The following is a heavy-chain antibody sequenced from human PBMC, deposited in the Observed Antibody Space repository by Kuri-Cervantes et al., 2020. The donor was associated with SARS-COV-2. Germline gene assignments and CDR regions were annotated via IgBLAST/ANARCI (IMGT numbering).Heavy chain of an antibody. V-gene: IGHV1-46*01. CDR2: INPSGGST. Sequence: ASVKVSCKASGYTFTSYYMHWVRQAPGQGLEWMGIINPSGGSTSYAQKFQGRVTMTRDTSTSTVYMELSSLRSEDTAVYYCARVGGNNHGPADYLGMDVWGQGTAVTVSS. CDR1: GYTFTSYY. D-gene: IGHD5-18*01. J-gene: IGHJ6*02. CDR3: ARVGGNNHGPADYLGMDV.